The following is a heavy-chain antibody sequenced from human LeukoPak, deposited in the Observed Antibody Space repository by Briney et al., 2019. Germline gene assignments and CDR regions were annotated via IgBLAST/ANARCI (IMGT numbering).Heavy chain of an antibody. D-gene: IGHD3-16*01. CDR1: GYRFTSYW. Sequence: GESLKISCEASGYRFTSYWIVWVRQMPGKGLEWMGLIYAGDSRSGYSPALQGQVTMSVDRSINTAYLQWSSVKASDTAMYYCARLGEEEVDYWGQGTLVTVSS. V-gene: IGHV5-51*01. J-gene: IGHJ4*02. CDR2: IYAGDSRS. CDR3: ARLGEEEVDY.